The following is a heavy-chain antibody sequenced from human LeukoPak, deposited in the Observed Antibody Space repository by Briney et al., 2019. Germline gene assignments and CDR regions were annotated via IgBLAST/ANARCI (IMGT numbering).Heavy chain of an antibody. V-gene: IGHV3-53*01. CDR3: ARDREGSGWVPFDY. Sequence: PSETLSLTCTVSGGSISSYYWSWVRQAPGKGLEWVSVIYSGGSTYYADSVKGRFTISRDNSKNTLYLQMNSLRAEDTAVYYCARDREGSGWVPFDYWGQGTLVTVSS. CDR2: IYSGGST. D-gene: IGHD6-19*01. J-gene: IGHJ4*02. CDR1: GGSISSYY.